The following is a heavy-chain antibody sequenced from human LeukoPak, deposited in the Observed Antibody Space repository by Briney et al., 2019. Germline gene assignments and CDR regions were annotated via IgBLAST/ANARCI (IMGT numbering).Heavy chain of an antibody. Sequence: ASVKVSCKASGGTFSSYAISWVRQSPGQGLEWMGWISAYNGNADYAQKLQGRVTMTTDTSTSTAYMELRSLRSDDTAVYYCARCPSSGWPLDFDYWGQGTLVTVSS. CDR1: GGTFSSYA. D-gene: IGHD6-19*01. CDR2: ISAYNGNA. V-gene: IGHV1-18*01. CDR3: ARCPSSGWPLDFDY. J-gene: IGHJ4*02.